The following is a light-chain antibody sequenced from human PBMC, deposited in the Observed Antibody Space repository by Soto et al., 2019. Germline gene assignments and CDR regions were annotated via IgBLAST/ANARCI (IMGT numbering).Light chain of an antibody. CDR3: YSYTTSSTDV. V-gene: IGLV2-14*01. CDR1: SSDVGGYNY. CDR2: DDS. Sequence: QSVLTQPASVSGSPGQSITISCTGTSSDVGGYNYVSWYQQHPAKVPKLMIYDDSNRPSGVSDRFSGSKSGKTASLTISGLQAEDEADYYCYSYTTSSTDVFGTGTKVTVL. J-gene: IGLJ1*01.